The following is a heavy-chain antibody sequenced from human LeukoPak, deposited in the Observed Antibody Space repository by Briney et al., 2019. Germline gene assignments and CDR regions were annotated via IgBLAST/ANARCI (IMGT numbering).Heavy chain of an antibody. Sequence: ASVKVSCKASGGTFSSYAISWVRQAPGQGLEWMGGIIPIFGTANYAQKFQGRVTITADESTSTAYMELSSLRSEDTAVYYCARWLRLVRGGYNWFDPWGQGTLVTVPS. CDR2: IIPIFGTA. D-gene: IGHD5-12*01. CDR3: ARWLRLVRGGYNWFDP. J-gene: IGHJ5*02. V-gene: IGHV1-69*01. CDR1: GGTFSSYA.